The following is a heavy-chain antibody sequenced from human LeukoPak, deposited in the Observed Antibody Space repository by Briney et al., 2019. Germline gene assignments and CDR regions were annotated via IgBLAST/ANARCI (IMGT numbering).Heavy chain of an antibody. Sequence: SETLSLTCTVSGGSISSYYWSCIRQPPGKGLEWIGYIFYSGNTNYNPSLKSRVTISVDTSKNHFSLKLSSVTAADTAVYYCARVGYSYGLDHWGQGTLVTVSS. J-gene: IGHJ4*02. D-gene: IGHD5-18*01. CDR1: GGSISSYY. CDR3: ARVGYSYGLDH. V-gene: IGHV4-59*01. CDR2: IFYSGNT.